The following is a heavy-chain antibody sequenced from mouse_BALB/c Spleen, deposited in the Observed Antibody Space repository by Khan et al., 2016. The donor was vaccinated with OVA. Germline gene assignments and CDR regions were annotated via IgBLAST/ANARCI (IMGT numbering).Heavy chain of an antibody. D-gene: IGHD2-1*01. CDR3: TRGGNYEAY. J-gene: IGHJ3*01. Sequence: QVRLQQSGAELVRPGASVTLSCKASGYTFTDSEMHWVKQTPVHDLEWIGAIDPETGGTAYNQKFKGKATLSADKPSSTAYTELRSLTSEDSAVYYCTRGGNYEAYWGQGTLVTVSA. CDR2: IDPETGGT. V-gene: IGHV1-15*01. CDR1: GYTFTDSE.